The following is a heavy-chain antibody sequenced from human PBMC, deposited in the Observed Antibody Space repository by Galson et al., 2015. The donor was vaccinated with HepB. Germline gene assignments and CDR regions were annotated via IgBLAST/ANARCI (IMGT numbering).Heavy chain of an antibody. CDR3: ARGITIFGVVMYYYYYYGMDV. J-gene: IGHJ6*02. D-gene: IGHD3-3*01. CDR2: INPSGGST. V-gene: IGHV1-46*01. CDR1: GYTFTSYY. Sequence: SVKVSCKASGYTFTSYYMHWVRQAPGQGLERMGIINPSGGSTSYAQKFQGRVTMTRDTSTSTVYMELSSLRSEDTAVYYCARGITIFGVVMYYYYYYGMDVWGQGTTVTVSS.